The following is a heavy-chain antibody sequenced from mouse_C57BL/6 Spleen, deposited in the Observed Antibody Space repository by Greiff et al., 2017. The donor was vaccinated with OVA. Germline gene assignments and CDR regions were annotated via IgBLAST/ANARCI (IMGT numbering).Heavy chain of an antibody. V-gene: IGHV2-3*01. CDR1: GFSLTSYG. CDR2: IWGDGST. J-gene: IGHJ4*01. D-gene: IGHD1-1*01. CDR3: TTVVADYYAMDY. Sequence: VKLVESGPGLVAPSPSLSITCTVSGFSLTSYGVSWVRQPPGKGLEWLGVIWGDGSTNYHSALISRLSISKDNSKSQVFLKLNSLQTDDTATYYCTTVVADYYAMDYWGQGASVTVSS.